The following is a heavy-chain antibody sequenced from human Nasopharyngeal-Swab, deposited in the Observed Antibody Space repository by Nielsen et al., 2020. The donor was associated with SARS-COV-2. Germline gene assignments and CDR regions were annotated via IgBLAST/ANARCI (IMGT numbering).Heavy chain of an antibody. CDR2: IYPGDSDT. D-gene: IGHD4-17*01. V-gene: IGHV5-51*01. J-gene: IGHJ4*02. Sequence: VRQMPGKGLEWMGIIYPGDSDTRYSPPFQGQVTISADKSISAAYLQWNSLKASDTAMYFCARHPGDYLNRGGFDHWGQGTQVTVSS. CDR3: ARHPGDYLNRGGFDH.